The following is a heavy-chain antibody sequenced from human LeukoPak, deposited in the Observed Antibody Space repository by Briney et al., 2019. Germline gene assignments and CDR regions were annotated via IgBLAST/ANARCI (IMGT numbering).Heavy chain of an antibody. V-gene: IGHV1-69*13. J-gene: IGHJ5*02. D-gene: IGHD3-9*01. CDR3: ARGRVRSYYDILTGPTWFDP. CDR1: GGTFSSYA. Sequence: SVKVSCKASGGTFSSYAISWVRQAPGQGLEWMGGIIPIFGTANYAQKFQGRVTITADESTSTAYMVLSSLRSEDTAVYYCARGRVRSYYDILTGPTWFDPWGQGTLVTVSS. CDR2: IIPIFGTA.